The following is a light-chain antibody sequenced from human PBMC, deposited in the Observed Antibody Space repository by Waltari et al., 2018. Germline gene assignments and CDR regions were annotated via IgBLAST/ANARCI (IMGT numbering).Light chain of an antibody. J-gene: IGKJ2*01. CDR2: GAS. V-gene: IGKV3-20*01. Sequence: EFVLTQSPGTLSLSPGERATLPCRASQSVSSSYLAWYQQKPGQAPRLLIYGASSRATGIPDRFSGSGSGTDFTLTISRLEPEDFAVYYCQQYGSSPRYTFGQGTKLEIK. CDR1: QSVSSSY. CDR3: QQYGSSPRYT.